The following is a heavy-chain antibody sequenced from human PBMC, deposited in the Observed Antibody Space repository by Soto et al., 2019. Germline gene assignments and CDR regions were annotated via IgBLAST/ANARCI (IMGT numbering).Heavy chain of an antibody. CDR1: GDSISSYY. V-gene: IGHV4-59*08. CDR3: ASHSWLQLLPQY. D-gene: IGHD5-12*01. CDR2: IYSGST. Sequence: QVQLQESGPGLVKPSETLSLTCTVSGDSISSYYWSWIRQSPGKGLEWIGYIYSGSTNYNPSLKTRXXLXIXXSMNQFSLEVSSVTAADTAVYYCASHSWLQLLPQYWGPGTLVTVSS. J-gene: IGHJ1*01.